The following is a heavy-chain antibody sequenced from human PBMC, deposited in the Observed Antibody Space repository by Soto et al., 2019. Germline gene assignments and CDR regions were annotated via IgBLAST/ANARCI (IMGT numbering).Heavy chain of an antibody. J-gene: IGHJ3*02. D-gene: IGHD3-22*01. CDR2: ISAYNGNT. Sequence: GASVKVSCKASGYTFTSYGTSWVRQAPGQGLEWMGWISAYNGNTNYAQKLQGRVTMTTDTSTSTAYMELRSLRSDDTAVYYCARAEYYDSSGYYYGAFDIWGQGTMVTV. V-gene: IGHV1-18*01. CDR3: ARAEYYDSSGYYYGAFDI. CDR1: GYTFTSYG.